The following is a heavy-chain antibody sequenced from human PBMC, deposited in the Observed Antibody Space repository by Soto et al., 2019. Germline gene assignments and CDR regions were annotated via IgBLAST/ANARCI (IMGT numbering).Heavy chain of an antibody. J-gene: IGHJ4*02. V-gene: IGHV4-30-2*02. CDR3: AAGEASSRNLAPYYLDF. CDR2: MYHSGNT. Sequence: SETLSLTCAVSGGSITSGGYSWGWIRQPPGQGLEWIGYMYHSGNTYYNPSLKGRVTISEDTSKNQFSLKLLSVTTADTAVYFCAAGEASSRNLAPYYLDFWGQGTLVTVSS. CDR1: GGSITSGGYS. D-gene: IGHD6-13*01.